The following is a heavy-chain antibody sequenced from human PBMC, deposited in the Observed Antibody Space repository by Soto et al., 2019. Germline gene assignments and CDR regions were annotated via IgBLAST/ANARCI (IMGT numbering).Heavy chain of an antibody. CDR1: GVSISNYY. V-gene: IGHV4-4*07. D-gene: IGHD6-6*01. J-gene: IGHJ4*02. Sequence: KASETLSLTCTVSGVSISNYYWSWIRQPAGKGLEWIGRLSTSGNTNYNPSLKSRVTMSLDTSKNQFSLMLNSVTAADTAVYYCRRDFDYWGQGTLVTVSS. CDR2: LSTSGNT. CDR3: RRDFDY.